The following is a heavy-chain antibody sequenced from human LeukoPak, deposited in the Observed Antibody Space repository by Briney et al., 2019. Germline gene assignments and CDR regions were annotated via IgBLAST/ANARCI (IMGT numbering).Heavy chain of an antibody. CDR3: ARGRKQLVRGYFDY. Sequence: LSETLSLTCAVYGGSFSGYYWSWIRQPPGKGLEWIGEINHSGSTNYNPSLKSRVTISVDTSKNQFSLKLSSVTAADTAVYYGARGRKQLVRGYFDYWGQGALVTVSS. CDR2: INHSGST. V-gene: IGHV4-34*01. J-gene: IGHJ4*02. D-gene: IGHD6-6*01. CDR1: GGSFSGYY.